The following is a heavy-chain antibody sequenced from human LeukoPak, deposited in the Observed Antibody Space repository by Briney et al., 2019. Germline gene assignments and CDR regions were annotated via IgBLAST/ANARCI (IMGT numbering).Heavy chain of an antibody. CDR3: ARQVATIVREDY. CDR1: GGSISSSSYY. CDR2: IYYSGST. Sequence: SETLSLTCTVSGGSISSSSYYWGWIRQPPGKGLEWIGSIYYSGSTYYNPSLKGRVTISVDTSKNQFSLKLSSVTAADTAVYYCARQVATIVREDYWGQGTLVTVSS. D-gene: IGHD5-12*01. V-gene: IGHV4-39*01. J-gene: IGHJ4*02.